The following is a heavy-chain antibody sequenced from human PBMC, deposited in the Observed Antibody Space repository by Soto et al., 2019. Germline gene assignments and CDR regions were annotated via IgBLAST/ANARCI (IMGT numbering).Heavy chain of an antibody. CDR1: GGSISSGGYY. CDR2: IYYSGST. CDR3: ARIRSMVRGVIKGPIDY. D-gene: IGHD3-10*01. Sequence: QVQLQESGPGLVKPSQTLSLTCTVSGGSISSGGYYWSWIRQHPGKGLAWIGYIYYSGSTYYNPSLKRRVTISVDTAKNQFSLKLSSVTAADTAVYYCARIRSMVRGVIKGPIDYWGQGTLVTVSS. V-gene: IGHV4-31*03. J-gene: IGHJ4*02.